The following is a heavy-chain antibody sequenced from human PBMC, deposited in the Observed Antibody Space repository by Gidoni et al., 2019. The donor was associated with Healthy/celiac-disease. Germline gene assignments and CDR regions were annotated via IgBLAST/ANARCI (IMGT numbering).Heavy chain of an antibody. CDR1: GGSISSSSYY. D-gene: IGHD6-6*01. CDR2: IYYSGST. J-gene: IGHJ6*02. CDR3: ARRGSSSSGSYYGMDV. Sequence: QLQLQESGPGLVKPSETLSLTCTFSGGSISSSSYYWGWIRQPPGKGLEWIGSIYYSGSTYYNPSLKSRVTISVDTSKNQFSLKLSSVTAADTAVYYCARRGSSSSGSYYGMDVWGQGTTVTVSS. V-gene: IGHV4-39*01.